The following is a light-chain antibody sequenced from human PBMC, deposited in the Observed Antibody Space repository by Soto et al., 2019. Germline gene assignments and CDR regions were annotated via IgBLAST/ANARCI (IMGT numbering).Light chain of an antibody. V-gene: IGKV3-20*01. CDR2: GAY. Sequence: VLTQSPGILYLSPGERATLSCRASQSVINNYLAWYQQKPGQAPKLLIYGAYSRASGIPDSFSGSGSGTDFTLTINRLGPEDFAVYYCQQYGTSRGTFGQGTKVEIK. CDR1: QSVINNY. CDR3: QQYGTSRGT. J-gene: IGKJ1*01.